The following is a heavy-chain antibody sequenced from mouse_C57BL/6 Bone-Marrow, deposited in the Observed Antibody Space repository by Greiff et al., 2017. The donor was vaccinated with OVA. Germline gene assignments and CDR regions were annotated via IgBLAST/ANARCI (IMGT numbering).Heavy chain of an antibody. CDR3: ARSGANWALGY. J-gene: IGHJ4*01. Sequence: QVQLQQSGPELVKPGASVKISCKASGYAFSSSWMNWVKQRPGKGLEWIGRIYPGDGDTTYNGKFKGKATLTADKSSSTAYMQLSSLTSEDSAVYFCARSGANWALGYWGQGTSVTVSS. CDR2: IYPGDGDT. CDR1: GYAFSSSW. V-gene: IGHV1-82*01. D-gene: IGHD4-1*01.